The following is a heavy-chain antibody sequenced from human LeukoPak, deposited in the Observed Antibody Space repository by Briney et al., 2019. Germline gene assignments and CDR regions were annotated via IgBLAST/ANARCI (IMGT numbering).Heavy chain of an antibody. CDR3: ARDHCSSFSCYGRWFDP. CDR1: GYTFTSYG. J-gene: IGHJ5*02. V-gene: IGHV1-18*04. D-gene: IGHD2-2*01. Sequence: ASVKVSCKASGYTFTSYGISWVRQAPGQGLEWMGWISAYNGNTNYAQKLQGRVTMTTDTSTSTAYMELRSLRSDDTAVYYCARDHCSSFSCYGRWFDPWGQGTLVTVSS. CDR2: ISAYNGNT.